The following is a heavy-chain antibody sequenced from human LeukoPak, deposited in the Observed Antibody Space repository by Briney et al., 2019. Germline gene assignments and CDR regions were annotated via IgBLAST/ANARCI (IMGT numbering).Heavy chain of an antibody. V-gene: IGHV4-59*01. CDR3: ARALGSYEKYYFDY. D-gene: IGHD1-26*01. CDR2: IHYRGNT. J-gene: IGHJ4*02. Sequence: SETLSLTCTVSGGSISPYYWSWIRQPPGKGLEWIGYIHYRGNTNYNPSLKSRVTISVDTSKNQFSLKLNSVTAADTAVCYCARALGSYEKYYFDYWGQGTLVTVSS. CDR1: GGSISPYY.